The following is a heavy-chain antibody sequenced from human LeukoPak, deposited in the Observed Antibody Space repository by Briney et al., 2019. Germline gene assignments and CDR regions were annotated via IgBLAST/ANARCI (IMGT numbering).Heavy chain of an antibody. J-gene: IGHJ4*02. CDR1: GFTFTSSS. CDR3: GVVAATQYF. V-gene: IGHV1-58*02. CDR2: IVVGSDKT. Sequence: SVNDSCKASGFTFTSSSMQWVRQARGQRLEWIGWIVVGSDKTNYAQKFLERVTITRDMSTRTAYMELSSLRSDDTAMYYCGVVAATQYFWGQGSQVTVSS. D-gene: IGHD2-15*01.